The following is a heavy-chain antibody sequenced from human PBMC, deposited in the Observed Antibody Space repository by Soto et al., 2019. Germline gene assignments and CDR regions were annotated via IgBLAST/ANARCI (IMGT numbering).Heavy chain of an antibody. D-gene: IGHD3-10*01. CDR2: ISAYNGNT. Sequence: ASVKVSCKASGYTFTNYGISWVRQAPGQGLEWMGWISAYNGNTNYAQKLQGRVTMTTDTSTSTAYMELRSLRSDDTAVYYCAGYMARGIPNWFDPWGQGILVTVSS. CDR1: GYTFTNYG. V-gene: IGHV1-18*01. CDR3: AGYMARGIPNWFDP. J-gene: IGHJ5*02.